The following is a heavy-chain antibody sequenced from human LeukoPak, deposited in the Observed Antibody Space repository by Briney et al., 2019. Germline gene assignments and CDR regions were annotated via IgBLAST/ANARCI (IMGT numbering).Heavy chain of an antibody. Sequence: ASVKVSCKASGYTFTSYDINWVRQAPGQGLEWMGWMNPNSGNTGYAQKFQGRVTITRNTSISTAYMELSSLRSEDTAVYYCARGFSRMEWDQDYWGQGTLVTVSS. CDR1: GYTFTSYD. D-gene: IGHD3-3*01. CDR2: MNPNSGNT. V-gene: IGHV1-8*03. J-gene: IGHJ4*02. CDR3: ARGFSRMEWDQDY.